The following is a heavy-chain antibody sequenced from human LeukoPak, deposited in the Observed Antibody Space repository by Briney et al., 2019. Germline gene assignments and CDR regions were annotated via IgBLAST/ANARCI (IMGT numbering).Heavy chain of an antibody. V-gene: IGHV1-69*13. CDR2: ITPIFGTA. CDR3: ARSEWVRDYSNYEVEYNWFDP. Sequence: SVKVSCKASGGTFSSYAISWVRQAPGQGLEWMGGITPIFGTANYAQKFQGRVTITADESTSTAYMELSSLRSEDTAVYYCARSEWVRDYSNYEVEYNWFDPWGQGTLVTVSS. J-gene: IGHJ5*02. D-gene: IGHD4-11*01. CDR1: GGTFSSYA.